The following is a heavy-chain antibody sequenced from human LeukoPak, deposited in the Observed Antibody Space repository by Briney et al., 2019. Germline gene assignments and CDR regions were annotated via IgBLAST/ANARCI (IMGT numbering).Heavy chain of an antibody. CDR1: GGSISSYY. D-gene: IGHD6-13*01. CDR2: IYTSGST. Sequence: PSETLSLTCTVSGGSISSYYWSWIRQPAGKGLEWIARIYTSGSTNYNPSLKSRVTMSVDTSKNQFSLKLSSVTAADTAVYYCARLEYSSSWYGSNYYYYYYMDVWGKGTTVTISS. J-gene: IGHJ6*03. V-gene: IGHV4-4*07. CDR3: ARLEYSSSWYGSNYYYYYYMDV.